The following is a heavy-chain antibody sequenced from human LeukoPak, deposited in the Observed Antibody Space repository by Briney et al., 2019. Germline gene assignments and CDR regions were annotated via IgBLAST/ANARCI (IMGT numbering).Heavy chain of an antibody. D-gene: IGHD2-15*01. J-gene: IGHJ4*02. CDR2: ISGSGGST. CDR3: AKARGYCSGGSCYSFDY. Sequence: PGGSLRLSCAASGFTFSTYAMSWVRQAPGKGLEWVSAISGSGGSTYYADSVKGRFTISRDNSKNTLYLQMNSLRAEDTAVYFCAKARGYCSGGSCYSFDYWGQGTLVTVSS. V-gene: IGHV3-23*01. CDR1: GFTFSTYA.